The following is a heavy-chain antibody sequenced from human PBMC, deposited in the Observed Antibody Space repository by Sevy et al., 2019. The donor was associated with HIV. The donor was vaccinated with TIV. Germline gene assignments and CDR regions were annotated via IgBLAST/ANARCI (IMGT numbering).Heavy chain of an antibody. D-gene: IGHD6-13*01. V-gene: IGHV4-31*03. CDR1: GVSISSGGYY. Sequence: SETLSLTCTVSGVSISSGGYYWSWIRQHPGKGLEWIGYIYYSGSTYYNPSLKSRVTISVDTSKNQFSLKLSSVTAADTAVYYCARESSGIAAAVLDYWGQGTLVTVSS. CDR2: IYYSGST. J-gene: IGHJ4*02. CDR3: ARESSGIAAAVLDY.